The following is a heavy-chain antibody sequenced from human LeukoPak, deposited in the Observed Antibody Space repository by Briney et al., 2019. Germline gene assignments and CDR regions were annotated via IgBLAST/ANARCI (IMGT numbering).Heavy chain of an antibody. D-gene: IGHD6-6*01. CDR3: ARGGLYSSSSDWMSAWFDP. Sequence: ASVNVSCTASGYTFTSYGISWVRQAPGQGLEWMGWISAYNGNTNYAQKLQGRVTMTTDTSTSTAYMELRSLRSDDTAVYYCARGGLYSSSSDWMSAWFDPWGQGTLVTVSS. CDR1: GYTFTSYG. J-gene: IGHJ5*02. CDR2: ISAYNGNT. V-gene: IGHV1-18*01.